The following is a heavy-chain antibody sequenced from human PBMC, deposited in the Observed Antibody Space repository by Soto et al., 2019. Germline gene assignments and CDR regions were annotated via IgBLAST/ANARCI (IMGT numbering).Heavy chain of an antibody. Sequence: QVQLVQSGAEVKKPGASVKVSCKASGYTFTGYYMHWVRQAPGQGLEWMGWINPNSGGTNYAQKFQGWVNMTRDTSISTAYMELSRLRSDDTAVYYCARDLLSGWQGYYYYGMDVWGQGTTVTVSS. D-gene: IGHD6-19*01. J-gene: IGHJ6*02. CDR3: ARDLLSGWQGYYYYGMDV. CDR1: GYTFTGYY. CDR2: INPNSGGT. V-gene: IGHV1-2*04.